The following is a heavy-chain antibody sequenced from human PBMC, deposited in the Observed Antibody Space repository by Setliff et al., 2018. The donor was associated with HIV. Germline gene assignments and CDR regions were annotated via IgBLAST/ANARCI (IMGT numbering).Heavy chain of an antibody. CDR1: GYSFTSYG. CDR2: INPNNGGT. V-gene: IGHV1-18*01. D-gene: IGHD2-15*01. J-gene: IGHJ4*02. CDR3: VTGEGLRF. Sequence: GASVKVSCKASGYSFTSYGVSWVRQAPGQGLEWMGWINPNNGGTNYAQKFQGRVTMTTATSSDTAYLYLSSLRSEDTAVYYCVTGEGLRFWGQGTLVTVSS.